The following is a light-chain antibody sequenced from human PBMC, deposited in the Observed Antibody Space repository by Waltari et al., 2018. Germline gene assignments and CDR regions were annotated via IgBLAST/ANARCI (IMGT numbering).Light chain of an antibody. CDR3: QQVNTYSWT. CDR1: RGISSY. J-gene: IGKJ1*01. CDR2: AAS. Sequence: DIHLTQSPSYLSASVGDRVTITCRASRGISSYLAWYQQKPGKAPKPLIYAASTLQSGVPLRFSGSGSGTEFPLTISSLQPEDFATYYCQQVNTYSWTFGQGTKVEIK. V-gene: IGKV1-9*01.